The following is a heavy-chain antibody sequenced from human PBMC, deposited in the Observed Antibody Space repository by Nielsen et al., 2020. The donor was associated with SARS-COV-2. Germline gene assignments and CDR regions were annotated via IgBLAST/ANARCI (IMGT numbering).Heavy chain of an antibody. CDR2: RNPGNGYT. CDR3: ARSQHLSK. J-gene: IGHJ4*02. D-gene: IGHD6-13*01. Sequence: ASVNVSCKASGYAHTRNALHWLRPAPGQRLEWMGWRNPGNGYTRLSQKFQDKVTIIRDKFASTAYMEVSSLRSEDTAVYYCARSQHLSKWGQGTLVTVSS. V-gene: IGHV1-3*01. CDR1: GYAHTRNA.